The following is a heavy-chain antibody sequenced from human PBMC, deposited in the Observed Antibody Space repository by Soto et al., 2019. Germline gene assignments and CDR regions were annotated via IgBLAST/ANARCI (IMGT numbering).Heavy chain of an antibody. CDR2: ISGRGDST. CDR1: GFTFDSYA. Sequence: EVQLLESGGDLVEPGGSLRLSCAASGFTFDSYAMNWVRQAPGKGLQWVSAISGRGDSTYYADSVKGRFTISRDNSKNTLYLQMNSLRADDTAVYYCAKHGATDCGGDCYLDYWGQGSLVTVS. J-gene: IGHJ4*02. CDR3: AKHGATDCGGDCYLDY. V-gene: IGHV3-23*01. D-gene: IGHD2-21*02.